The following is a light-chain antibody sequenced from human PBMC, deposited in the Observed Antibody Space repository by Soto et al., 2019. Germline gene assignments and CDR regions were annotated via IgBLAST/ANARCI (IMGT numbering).Light chain of an antibody. CDR3: QQSYSTPWT. Sequence: DIQMNQSPSSLSASVGDRVTITCRASQSISSYLNWYQQKPGKAPKLLIYAASSLQSGVPSRFSGSGSGTDFTLTISSLQPEDFATYYCQQSYSTPWTFCQGTMVDIK. J-gene: IGKJ1*01. CDR1: QSISSY. CDR2: AAS. V-gene: IGKV1-39*01.